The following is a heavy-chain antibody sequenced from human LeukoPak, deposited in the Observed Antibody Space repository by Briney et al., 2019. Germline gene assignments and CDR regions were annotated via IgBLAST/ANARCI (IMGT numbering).Heavy chain of an antibody. D-gene: IGHD3-10*01. Sequence: ASVKVSCKASGCTFTSYAMHWVRQAPGQRLEWMGWINAGNGNTKYSQKFQGRVTITRDTSASTAYMELSSLSSEDPAVYYCARDYRFGAVYAFAIWGQGTMVTGSS. J-gene: IGHJ3*02. CDR3: ARDYRFGAVYAFAI. V-gene: IGHV1-3*01. CDR1: GCTFTSYA. CDR2: INAGNGNT.